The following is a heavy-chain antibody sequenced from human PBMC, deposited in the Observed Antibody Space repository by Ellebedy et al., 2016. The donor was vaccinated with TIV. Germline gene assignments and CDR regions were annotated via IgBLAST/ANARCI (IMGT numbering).Heavy chain of an antibody. J-gene: IGHJ4*02. CDR3: ARENSNDWFWDY. CDR1: GGTFKNFA. V-gene: IGHV1-18*01. D-gene: IGHD3-9*01. CDR2: ISTYNGKT. Sequence: ASVKVSCXTSGGTFKNFAFNWVRQAPGQGLEWMGWISTYNGKTESAQKFQGRVTMTTSASRTTVYMELRSLRSDDTAVYYCARENSNDWFWDYWGQGTLVTVSS.